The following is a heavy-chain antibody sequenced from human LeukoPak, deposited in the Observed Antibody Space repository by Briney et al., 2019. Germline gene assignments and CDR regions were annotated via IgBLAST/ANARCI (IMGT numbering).Heavy chain of an antibody. CDR2: IKQEGSEQ. CDR3: ASGGATYNN. CDR1: GFTFRRNW. J-gene: IGHJ4*02. V-gene: IGHV3-7*01. Sequence: PGRSLRLSCAASGFTFRRNWMGWVRQAPRKGLGWVANIKQEGSEQNSVDSVKVRFTSSTDNPRTSLFLQMTSLRAQDTPVYYCASGGATYNNWGRGTLVTVSS. D-gene: IGHD1-26*01.